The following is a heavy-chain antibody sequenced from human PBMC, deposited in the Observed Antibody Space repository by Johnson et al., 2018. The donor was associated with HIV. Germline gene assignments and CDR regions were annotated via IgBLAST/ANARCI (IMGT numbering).Heavy chain of an antibody. CDR1: GFTFDDYA. D-gene: IGHD3-3*01. J-gene: IGHJ3*02. CDR2: ISWNSGSI. V-gene: IGHV3-9*01. CDR3: ARMEDYDFWSAPGAFDI. Sequence: VQLVESGGGLVQPGRSLRLSCAASGFTFDDYAMHWVRQAPGKGLEWVSGISWNSGSIGYADSVKGRFTISRDNAKNSLYLQMNSLRAEDTALYYCARMEDYDFWSAPGAFDIWGQGTMVTVSS.